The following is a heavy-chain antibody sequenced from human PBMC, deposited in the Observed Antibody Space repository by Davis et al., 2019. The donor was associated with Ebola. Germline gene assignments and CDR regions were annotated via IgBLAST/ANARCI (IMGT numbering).Heavy chain of an antibody. CDR1: GFTFSSYW. CDR3: ARDSYYDSSGYYYG. V-gene: IGHV3-7*01. Sequence: PGGSLRLSCAASGFTFSSYWMSWVRQAPGKGLEWVANIKQDGSEKYYVDSVKGRFTISRDNAKNSLYLQMNSLRAEDTAVYYCARDSYYDSSGYYYGWGQGTLVTVSS. D-gene: IGHD3-22*01. J-gene: IGHJ4*02. CDR2: IKQDGSEK.